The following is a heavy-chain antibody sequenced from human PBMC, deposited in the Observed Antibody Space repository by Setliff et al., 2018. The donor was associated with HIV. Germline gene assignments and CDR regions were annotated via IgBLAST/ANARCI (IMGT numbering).Heavy chain of an antibody. J-gene: IGHJ4*02. CDR2: INAGNGDT. D-gene: IGHD3-3*01. CDR3: ARDRQPAYHDFWCGYSNFDY. CDR1: GYTFSAYA. Sequence: ASVKVSCKASGYTFSAYAIHWVRQAPGKRLEWMGWINAGNGDTKYSQQFQSRVTIIRDTSASTAYMELSSLRSEDTAVYYCARDRQPAYHDFWCGYSNFDYWGQGTLVTVSS. V-gene: IGHV1-3*01.